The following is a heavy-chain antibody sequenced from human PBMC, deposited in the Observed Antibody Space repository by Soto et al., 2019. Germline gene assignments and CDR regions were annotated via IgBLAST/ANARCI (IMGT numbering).Heavy chain of an antibody. CDR2: MNPYSGDT. J-gene: IGHJ5*02. V-gene: IGHV1-8*01. D-gene: IGHD6-13*01. CDR3: ARGVAAAGTDWFDP. Sequence: QVQLVQSGAEVKKPGASVKVSCKASGYTFTSDDINWVRQATGQGLEWMGWMNPYSGDTGYAQKFHGRVTMTRDTSISTAYMELSSLSSEATAVYYCARGVAAAGTDWFDPWGQGTLVTVSS. CDR1: GYTFTSDD.